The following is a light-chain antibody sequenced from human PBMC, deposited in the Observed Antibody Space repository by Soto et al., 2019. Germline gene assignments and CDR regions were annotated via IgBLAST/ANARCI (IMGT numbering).Light chain of an antibody. CDR2: AAS. CDR1: QDIDNY. J-gene: IGKJ5*01. Sequence: IQFTKYPSSLSASVGESVTITCRASQDIDNYLNWYQHRPGEAPKLLIYAASYLETGVPARFSGSGYGTDFSFTITSLQPEDSATYYCQQYDTRPPMNFGQGTRLEI. CDR3: QQYDTRPPMN. V-gene: IGKV1-33*01.